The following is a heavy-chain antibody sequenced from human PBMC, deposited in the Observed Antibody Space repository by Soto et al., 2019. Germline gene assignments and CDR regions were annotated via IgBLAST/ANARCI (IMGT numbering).Heavy chain of an antibody. CDR2: IWYDGSNK. V-gene: IGHV3-33*01. D-gene: IGHD5-12*01. CDR3: ARDEGVVATTGDGRAV. J-gene: IGHJ6*04. CDR1: GFTFSSYG. Sequence: GGSLRLSCAASGFTFSSYGMHWVRQAPGKGLEWVAVIWYDGSNKYYADSVKGRFTISRDNSKNTLYLQMNSLRAEDTAVYYCARDEGVVATTGDGRAVGGKGTRVTVP.